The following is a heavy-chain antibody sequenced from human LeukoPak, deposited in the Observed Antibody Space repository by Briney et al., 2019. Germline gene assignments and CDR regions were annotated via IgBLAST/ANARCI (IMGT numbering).Heavy chain of an antibody. CDR3: AKDPYNFPSFDP. J-gene: IGHJ5*02. V-gene: IGHV3-30*18. CDR2: ISYDGSNK. Sequence: GGSLRLSCAASGFTFSSYWMSWVRQAPGKGLEWVAVISYDGSNKYYADSVKGRFTISRDNSKNTLYLQMNSLRAEDTAVYYCAKDPYNFPSFDPWGQGTLVTVSS. D-gene: IGHD1-20*01. CDR1: GFTFSSYW.